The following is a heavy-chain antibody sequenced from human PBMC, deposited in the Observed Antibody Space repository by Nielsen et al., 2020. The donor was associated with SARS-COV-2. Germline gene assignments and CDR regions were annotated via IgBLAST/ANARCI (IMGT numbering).Heavy chain of an antibody. CDR3: ARESYSWSWYGPDY. CDR2: IKLDGSEK. Sequence: GESLKISCAASGFTFSSYWMSWVRQAPGKGLEWVGNIKLDGSEKYYVDSVKGRFTISRDNARNTLYLQMHSLRAEDTAVYYCARESYSWSWYGPDYWGQGALVTVSS. CDR1: GFTFSSYW. D-gene: IGHD1-26*01. J-gene: IGHJ4*02. V-gene: IGHV3-7*01.